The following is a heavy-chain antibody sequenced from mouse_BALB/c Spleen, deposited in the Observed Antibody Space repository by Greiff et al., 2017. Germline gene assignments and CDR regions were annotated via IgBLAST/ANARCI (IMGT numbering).Heavy chain of an antibody. CDR2: IAPGSGST. J-gene: IGHJ4*01. Sequence: DLVKPGASVKLSCKASGYTFTSYWINWIKQRPGQGLEWIGRIAPGSGSTYYNEMFKGKATLTVDTSSSTAYIQLSSLSSEDSAVYFCAKAYGYDGAYYAMDYWGQGTSVTVSS. CDR1: GYTFTSYW. V-gene: IGHV1S41*01. CDR3: AKAYGYDGAYYAMDY. D-gene: IGHD2-2*01.